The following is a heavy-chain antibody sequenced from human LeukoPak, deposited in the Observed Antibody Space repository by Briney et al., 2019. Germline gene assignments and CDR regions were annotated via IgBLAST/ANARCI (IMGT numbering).Heavy chain of an antibody. CDR3: ARDGHPGIAAAGINQNWFDP. V-gene: IGHV4-61*02. D-gene: IGHD6-13*01. Sequence: PSETLSLTCTVSGGSISSGSYYWSWIRQPAGKGLEWIGRIYTSGSTNYNPSLKSRVTISVDTSKNQFSLKLSSVTAADTAVYYCARDGHPGIAAAGINQNWFDPWGQGTLVTVSS. J-gene: IGHJ5*02. CDR2: IYTSGST. CDR1: GGSISSGSYY.